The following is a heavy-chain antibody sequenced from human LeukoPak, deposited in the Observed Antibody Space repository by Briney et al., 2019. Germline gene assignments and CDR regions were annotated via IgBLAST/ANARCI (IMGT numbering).Heavy chain of an antibody. CDR2: IKQDGSEK. CDR1: GFTFSSYW. CDR3: ARGGSSWYMGYFDY. V-gene: IGHV3-7*01. J-gene: IGHJ4*02. D-gene: IGHD6-13*01. Sequence: TGGSLRLSCAASGFTFSSYWMSWVLQAPGKGLEWVANIKQDGSEKYYVDSVKGRFTISRDNAKNSLYLQMNSLRAEDTAVYYCARGGSSWYMGYFDYWGQGTLVTVSS.